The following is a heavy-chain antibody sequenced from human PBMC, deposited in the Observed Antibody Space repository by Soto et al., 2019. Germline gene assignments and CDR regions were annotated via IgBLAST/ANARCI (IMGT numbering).Heavy chain of an antibody. CDR3: AREYSSFTYYYYGMDV. D-gene: IGHD6-6*01. J-gene: IGHJ6*02. CDR1: GYTFTSYD. CDR2: MNPNSGNT. V-gene: IGHV1-8*01. Sequence: ASVKVSCKASGYTFTSYDINWVRQATGQGLEWMGWMNPNSGNTGYAQKFQGRVTMTRNTSISTAYMELSSLRSEDTAVYYCAREYSSFTYYYYGMDVWGQGTTVTVSS.